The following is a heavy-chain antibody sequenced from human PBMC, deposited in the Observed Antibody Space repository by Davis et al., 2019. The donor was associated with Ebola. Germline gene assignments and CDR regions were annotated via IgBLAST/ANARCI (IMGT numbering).Heavy chain of an antibody. CDR1: GYTFSSYD. CDR2: MNPNSGNT. V-gene: IGHV1-8*01. J-gene: IGHJ6*02. CDR3: ARDLWTEGTVYGMDV. Sequence: ASVKVSCKASGYTFSSYDIIWVRQATGHGLEWMGWMNPNSGNTGYARKLQGRVTKTRNTSIRTASMELSSLRSEDTAVYYCARDLWTEGTVYGMDVWGQGTTVTVSS. D-gene: IGHD1-1*01.